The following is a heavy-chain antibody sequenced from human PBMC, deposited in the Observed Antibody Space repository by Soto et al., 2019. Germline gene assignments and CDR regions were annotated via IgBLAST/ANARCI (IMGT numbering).Heavy chain of an antibody. CDR2: IYYSGST. CDR1: GGSISSYY. D-gene: IGHD5-18*01. CDR3: ARGGRGYSYATRWFDP. J-gene: IGHJ5*02. V-gene: IGHV4-59*01. Sequence: PSETLSLTCTVSGGSISSYYWSWIRQPPGKGLEWIGYIYYSGSTNYNPSLKSRVTISVDTSKNQFSLKLSSVTAADTAVYYCARGGRGYSYATRWFDPWGQGTLVT.